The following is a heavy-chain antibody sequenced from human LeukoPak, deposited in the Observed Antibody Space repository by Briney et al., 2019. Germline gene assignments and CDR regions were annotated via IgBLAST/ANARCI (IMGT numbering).Heavy chain of an antibody. CDR1: GGSISSHY. CDR3: ARGAALKYYYDSSGYYPF. J-gene: IGHJ4*02. CDR2: IYYSAST. V-gene: IGHV4-59*11. D-gene: IGHD3-22*01. Sequence: EPSETLSLTCTVSGGSISSHYWSWIRQPPGKGLEWIGYIYYSASTNYNPSLKSRVTISVDTSKNQFSLKLSSVTAADTAVYYCARGAALKYYYDSSGYYPFWGQGTLVTVSS.